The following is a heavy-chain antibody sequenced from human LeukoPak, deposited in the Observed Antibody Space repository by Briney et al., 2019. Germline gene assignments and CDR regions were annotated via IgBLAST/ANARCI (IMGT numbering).Heavy chain of an antibody. J-gene: IGHJ6*02. V-gene: IGHV3-30*01. D-gene: IGHD1-26*01. Sequence: GGSLRLSCAASGFTFSSYAMHWVRQAPGKGLEWLAVISYDGSNKYYADSVKGRFTISRDNSKNTLYLQMNSLRAEDTAVYYCARSGRIWYYYGMDVWGQGTTVTVSS. CDR2: ISYDGSNK. CDR3: ARSGRIWYYYGMDV. CDR1: GFTFSSYA.